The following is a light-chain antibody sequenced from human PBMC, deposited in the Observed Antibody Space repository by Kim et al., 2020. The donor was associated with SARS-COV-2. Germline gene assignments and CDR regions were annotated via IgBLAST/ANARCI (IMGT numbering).Light chain of an antibody. CDR3: QAWDSSTYNV. V-gene: IGLV3-1*01. CDR1: KLGDKY. CDR2: QAS. J-gene: IGLJ1*01. Sequence: SYELTQPPSVSVSPGQTASITCSGDKLGDKYACWYQQKPGQSPVLVIYQASRRPSGIPERFSGSNPGNTATLTISGTQAMDEADYYCQAWDSSTYNVFGT.